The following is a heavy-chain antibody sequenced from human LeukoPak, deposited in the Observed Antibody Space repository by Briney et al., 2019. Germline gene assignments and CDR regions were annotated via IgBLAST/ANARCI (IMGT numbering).Heavy chain of an antibody. CDR3: ARAGFVGGFDY. CDR2: ITSSSTYI. D-gene: IGHD3-10*01. CDR1: RFTFSSYS. V-gene: IGHV3-21*01. Sequence: GGSLRLSCAASRFTFSSYSMNWVRQAPGKGLEWVSSITSSSTYIYYADSVKGRFTISRDNAKNSLYLQMNSLRAEDTAVYYCARAGFVGGFDYWGQGTLVTVSS. J-gene: IGHJ4*02.